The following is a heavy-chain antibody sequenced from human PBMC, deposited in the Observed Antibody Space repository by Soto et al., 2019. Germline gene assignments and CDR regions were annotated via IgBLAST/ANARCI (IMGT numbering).Heavy chain of an antibody. CDR1: DVSISSGGYS. J-gene: IGHJ6*02. D-gene: IGHD2-8*01. Sequence: SETLSLTCAVSDVSISSGGYSWSWIRQPPGKGLEWIGYIYHSGSTYYNPSLKSRVTISVDRSKNQFSLKLSSVTAADTAVYYCARVSNGVYYYGMDVWGQGTTVTVSS. CDR2: IYHSGST. CDR3: ARVSNGVYYYGMDV. V-gene: IGHV4-30-2*01.